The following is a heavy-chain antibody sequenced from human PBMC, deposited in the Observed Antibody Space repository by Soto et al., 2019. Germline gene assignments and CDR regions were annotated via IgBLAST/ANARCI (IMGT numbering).Heavy chain of an antibody. V-gene: IGHV3-33*01. CDR1: GFTFTTYG. J-gene: IGHJ6*02. CDR2: IWYDGVNI. D-gene: IGHD3-10*01. Sequence: QVQLVESGGGVVQPGTSLRLSCVASGFTFTTYGMHWVRQAPGKGLEWVAIIWYDGVNIYYADSVKDRFTISRDNSKNTLYLQIYSLRTADTAVYYCARDPPLVWFGELGGMDVWGQGTTDTVSS. CDR3: ARDPPLVWFGELGGMDV.